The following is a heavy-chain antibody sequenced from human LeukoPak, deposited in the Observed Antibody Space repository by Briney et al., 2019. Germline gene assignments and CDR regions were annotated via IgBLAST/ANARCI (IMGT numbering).Heavy chain of an antibody. CDR3: AGDTVTIFHI. CDR2: ISSSSSTI. Sequence: GGSLRPSCAASGFTFSSYSMNWVRQAPGKGLEWISYISSSSSTIYYADSVKGRFTISRDNAKNSLYLQMNSLRDEDTAVYYCAGDTVTIFHIWGQGTMVTVSS. V-gene: IGHV3-48*02. J-gene: IGHJ3*02. D-gene: IGHD4-17*01. CDR1: GFTFSSYS.